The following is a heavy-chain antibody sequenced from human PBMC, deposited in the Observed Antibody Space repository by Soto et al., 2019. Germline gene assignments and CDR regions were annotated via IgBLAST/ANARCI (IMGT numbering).Heavy chain of an antibody. D-gene: IGHD3-10*01. CDR1: GGTFSSYA. CDR2: IIPMFGTA. J-gene: IGHJ6*02. CDR3: AREGGSGNYRYYAMDV. V-gene: IGHV1-69*12. Sequence: QVQLVQSGAEVKKPGSSVKVSCKASGGTFSSYAISWVRQAPGQGHEWMGGIIPMFGTANYAQKFQGRVTITADESTSTAYMELSSLRSEDTAVYYCAREGGSGNYRYYAMDVWGQGTTVTVSS.